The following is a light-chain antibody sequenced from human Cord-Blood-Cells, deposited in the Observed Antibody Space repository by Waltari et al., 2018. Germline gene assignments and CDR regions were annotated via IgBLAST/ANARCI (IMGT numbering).Light chain of an antibody. Sequence: EIVLTQSPATLSVSPGEKSPLSCRASQSVSSNLAWYQQQPGQAPRLLIYGASTRATGIPARFSGSGSGTEFTLTISSLQSEDFAVYYCQQYNNWLTFGGGTKVEIK. CDR3: QQYNNWLT. CDR1: QSVSSN. V-gene: IGKV3-15*01. CDR2: GAS. J-gene: IGKJ4*01.